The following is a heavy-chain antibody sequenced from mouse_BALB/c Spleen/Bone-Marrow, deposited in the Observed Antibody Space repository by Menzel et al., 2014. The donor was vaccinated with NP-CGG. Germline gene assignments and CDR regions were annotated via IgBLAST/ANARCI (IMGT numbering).Heavy chain of an antibody. CDR2: ISPGNGDI. CDR3: KKLCDFDV. CDR1: GYTFXDHA. Sequence: VKLQESDAELVKPGASVKISCKASGYTFXDHAIHWVKQKPEQGLEWIGYISPGNGDIKYNEKFKGKATLTADKSSSAVYTHRNSPTSEESAVYFCKKLCDFDVWGAETTRTASS. J-gene: IGHJ1*01. V-gene: IGHV1S53*02. D-gene: IGHD6-1*01.